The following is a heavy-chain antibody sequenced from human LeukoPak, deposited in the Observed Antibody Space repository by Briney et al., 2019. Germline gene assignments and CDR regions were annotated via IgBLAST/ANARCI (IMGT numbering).Heavy chain of an antibody. V-gene: IGHV4-4*02. CDR1: GGSISSSNW. CDR3: ARADPLGNWFDP. D-gene: IGHD3-16*01. J-gene: IGHJ5*02. CDR2: IYHSGST. Sequence: SETLSLTCAVSGGSISSSNWWSWVRQPPGKGLEWIGEIYHSGSTNYNPSLKSRVTISVDTSKNQFSLKLSSVTAADTAVYYCARADPLGNWFDPWGQGTLVTVSS.